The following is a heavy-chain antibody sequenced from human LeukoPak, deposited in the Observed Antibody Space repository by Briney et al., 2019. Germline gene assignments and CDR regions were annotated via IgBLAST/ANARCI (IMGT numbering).Heavy chain of an antibody. D-gene: IGHD2-15*01. CDR2: ISNDGRSI. V-gene: IGHV3-30*03. Sequence: GGSLRLSCAASGFTFSSYGMHWVRQAPAKGLEWVAVISNDGRSIYYADSVKGRFTISRDNSKNTLYLQVNSLRAEDAAVYSCAREACSGSCHSDYFDYWGLGTLVTVSS. CDR3: AREACSGSCHSDYFDY. J-gene: IGHJ4*02. CDR1: GFTFSSYG.